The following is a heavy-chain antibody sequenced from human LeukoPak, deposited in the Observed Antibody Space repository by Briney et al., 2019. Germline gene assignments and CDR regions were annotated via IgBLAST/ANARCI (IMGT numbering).Heavy chain of an antibody. V-gene: IGHV1-2*02. CDR3: ARAYGKVRGVNNFDY. D-gene: IGHD3-10*01. J-gene: IGHJ4*02. CDR2: INPNSGGT. Sequence: ASVKVSCKASGYTFTGYYMHWVRQAPGQGLEWMGWINPNSGGTNYAQKFQGRVTMTRDTSISTAYMELSRLRPDDTAVYYCARAYGKVRGVNNFDYWGQGTLVTISS. CDR1: GYTFTGYY.